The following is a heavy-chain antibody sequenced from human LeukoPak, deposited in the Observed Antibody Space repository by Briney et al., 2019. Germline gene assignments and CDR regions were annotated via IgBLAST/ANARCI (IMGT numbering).Heavy chain of an antibody. D-gene: IGHD3-16*01. CDR3: ARAPDGGSYYYYGMDV. CDR1: GFTVSSNY. Sequence: GRSLRLSCAASGFTVSSNYMNWVRQAPGKGLEWVSVIYSGGSTYYADSVKGRFIISRDKSKNTLYLQMNSLRAEDTAVYFCARAPDGGSYYYYGMDVWGQGTTVTVSS. V-gene: IGHV3-66*01. CDR2: IYSGGST. J-gene: IGHJ6*02.